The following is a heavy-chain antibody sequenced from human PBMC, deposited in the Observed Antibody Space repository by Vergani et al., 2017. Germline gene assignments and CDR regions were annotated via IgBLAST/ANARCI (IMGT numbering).Heavy chain of an antibody. D-gene: IGHD3-3*01. CDR3: AKGGTITIFGSVDYY. V-gene: IGHV3-23*01. CDR1: GFRFSNYA. Sequence: DVELLESGGALVQPGGSLRLPCAASGFRFSNYAMSWVRQDPGKGLEWVAAIASSGTITYYSDSVKSRFTVSRDNSQNTLFLQMSSLRAEDTALYYCAKGGTITIFGSVDYYWGQGTLVTVSS. J-gene: IGHJ4*02. CDR2: IASSGTIT.